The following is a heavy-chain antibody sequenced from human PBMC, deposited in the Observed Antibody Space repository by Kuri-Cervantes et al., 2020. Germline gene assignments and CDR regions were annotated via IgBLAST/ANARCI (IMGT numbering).Heavy chain of an antibody. CDR3: ARETVLRAARAFDI. V-gene: IGHV3-30*03. D-gene: IGHD4-11*01. CDR2: ISYDGSNK. CDR1: GFTFSSYG. Sequence: GESLKISCAASGFTFSSYGMNWVRRAPGKGLEWVAVISYDGSNKYYADSVKGRFAISRDNAKNSLYLQMNSLRAEDTAVYYCARETVLRAARAFDIWGQGTMVTVSS. J-gene: IGHJ3*02.